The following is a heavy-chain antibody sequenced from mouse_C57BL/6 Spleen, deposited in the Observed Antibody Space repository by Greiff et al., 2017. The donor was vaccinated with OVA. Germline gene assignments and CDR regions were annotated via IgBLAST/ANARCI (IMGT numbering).Heavy chain of an antibody. J-gene: IGHJ2*01. CDR2: IDPSDSYT. CDR1: GYTFTSYW. CDR3: ARRLYYGSSYFDY. V-gene: IGHV1-59*01. D-gene: IGHD1-1*01. Sequence: QVQLQQPGAELVRPGTSVKLSCKASGYTFTSYWMHWVKQRPGQGLEWIGVIDPSDSYTNYNQKFKGKATLTVDTSSSTAYMQLSSLTSEDSAVYYCARRLYYGSSYFDYWGQGTTLTVSS.